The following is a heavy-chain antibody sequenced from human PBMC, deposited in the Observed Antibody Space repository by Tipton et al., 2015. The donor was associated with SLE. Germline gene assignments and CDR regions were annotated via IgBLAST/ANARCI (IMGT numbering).Heavy chain of an antibody. CDR2: IKNDGTMT. J-gene: IGHJ4*02. Sequence: SLRLSCAASGFNFGIYWMHWVRQAPGKGLVWVSRIKNDGTMTDYADSVRGRFTVSRDNAKNTLYLQMNSLRAEDTAVYFCARTDYVDYWGQGTRVTVSS. CDR1: GFNFGIYW. V-gene: IGHV3-74*01. CDR3: ARTDYVDY.